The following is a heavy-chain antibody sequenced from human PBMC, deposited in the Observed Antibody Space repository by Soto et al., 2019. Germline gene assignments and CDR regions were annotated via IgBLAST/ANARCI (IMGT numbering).Heavy chain of an antibody. Sequence: QVQLQQWGAGLLKPSETLSLTCAVYGGSFSGYYWSWIRQPPGKGLEWIGEINHSGSTNYNPSLKSRVTISVATSKNQFSLKLSSVTAADTAVYYCARGHCSSTSCRTQAYRKKTGVYFDYWGQGSLVTVSS. CDR3: ARGHCSSTSCRTQAYRKKTGVYFDY. CDR1: GGSFSGYY. J-gene: IGHJ4*02. D-gene: IGHD2-2*01. CDR2: INHSGST. V-gene: IGHV4-34*01.